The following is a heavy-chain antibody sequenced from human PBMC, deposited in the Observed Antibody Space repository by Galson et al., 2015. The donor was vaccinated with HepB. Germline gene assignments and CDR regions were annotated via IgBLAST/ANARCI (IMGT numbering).Heavy chain of an antibody. Sequence: VKVSCKVSGYTFTDYYMHWVQQAPGKGLEWMGLVDPEDGETIYAEKFQGRVTITADTSTDTAYMELSSLRSEDTAVYYCATAQRGYDYIWGSYRLDYWGQGTLVTVSS. CDR3: ATAQRGYDYIWGSYRLDY. CDR1: GYTFTDYY. V-gene: IGHV1-69-2*01. D-gene: IGHD3-16*02. J-gene: IGHJ4*02. CDR2: VDPEDGET.